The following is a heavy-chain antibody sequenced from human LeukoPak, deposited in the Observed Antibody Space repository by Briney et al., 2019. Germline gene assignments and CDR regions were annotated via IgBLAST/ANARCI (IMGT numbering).Heavy chain of an antibody. J-gene: IGHJ4*02. CDR1: GYTFTGYY. CDR2: INPNSGGT. D-gene: IGHD6-13*01. Sequence: ASVKVSCKASGYTFTGYYMHWVRQAPGQGLEWMGWINPNSGGTNYAQKFQGRVTMTRDTSISTAYMELSRLRSDDTAVYYCARDFIQYSSSWYTGRRGGDTKHPLDYWGQGTLLTVSS. V-gene: IGHV1-2*02. CDR3: ARDFIQYSSSWYTGRRGGDTKHPLDY.